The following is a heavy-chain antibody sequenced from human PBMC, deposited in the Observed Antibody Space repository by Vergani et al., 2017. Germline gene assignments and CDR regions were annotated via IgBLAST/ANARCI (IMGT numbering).Heavy chain of an antibody. CDR3: ARGANWNYFGSGYYMDV. V-gene: IGHV3-21*01. Sequence: EVQLVESGGGLVKPGGSLRLSCAASAFTFSSYSMNWVRQAPGKGLEWVSSITSSGRYGYYADSVKGRFTISRDNAKNSLYLQMNSLRAEDTAVYYCARGANWNYFGSGYYMDVWGKGTTVTVSS. J-gene: IGHJ6*03. CDR2: ITSSGRYG. CDR1: AFTFSSYS. D-gene: IGHD1-7*01.